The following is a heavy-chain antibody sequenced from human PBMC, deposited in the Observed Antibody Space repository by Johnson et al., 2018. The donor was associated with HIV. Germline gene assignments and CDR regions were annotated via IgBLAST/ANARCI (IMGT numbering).Heavy chain of an antibody. D-gene: IGHD6-13*01. CDR1: GFDFNTHN. CDR2: ISYHGSDT. Sequence: QVQLVESGGDVVQPGRSLRLSCAAFGFDFNTHNIHWVRQAPGKGLEWVTLISYHGSDTYYADSVQGRFTISRDNSRNMVYLEMNSLRTEDTALYYCARDPVSSSWGWHAFDIWGQGTMVTVSS. CDR3: ARDPVSSSWGWHAFDI. V-gene: IGHV3-30*04. J-gene: IGHJ3*02.